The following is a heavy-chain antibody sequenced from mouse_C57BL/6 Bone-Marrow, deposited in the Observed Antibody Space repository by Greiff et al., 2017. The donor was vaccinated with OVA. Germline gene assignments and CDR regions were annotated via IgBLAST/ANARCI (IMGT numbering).Heavy chain of an antibody. CDR2: IDPSDSYT. CDR3: ARPTGFYAMDY. D-gene: IGHD4-1*02. V-gene: IGHV1-69*01. CDR1: GYTFTSYW. J-gene: IGHJ4*01. Sequence: VQLQQSGAELVMPGASVKLSCKASGYTFTSYWMHWVKQRPGQGLEWIGEIDPSDSYTNYNQKFKGKSTLTVDKSSSTAYMQLSSLTSEDSAVYYCARPTGFYAMDYWGQGTSVTVSS.